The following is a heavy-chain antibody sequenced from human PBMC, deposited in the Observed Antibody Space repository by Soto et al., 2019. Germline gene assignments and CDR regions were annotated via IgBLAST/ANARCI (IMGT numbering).Heavy chain of an antibody. D-gene: IGHD6-13*01. CDR1: GGTFSSYA. Sequence: QVQLVQSGAEVKKPGSSVKVSCKASGGTFSSYAISWVRQAPGQGLEWMGGIIPIFGTANYAQKFQGRVTITADKSTSTAYMELSSLRSEETAVYYCARGSPYSSSWYPYYYGMDVWGQGTTVTVSS. CDR3: ARGSPYSSSWYPYYYGMDV. J-gene: IGHJ6*02. V-gene: IGHV1-69*06. CDR2: IIPIFGTA.